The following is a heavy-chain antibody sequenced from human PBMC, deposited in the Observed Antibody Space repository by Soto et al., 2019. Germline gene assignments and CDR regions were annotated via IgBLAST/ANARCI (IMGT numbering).Heavy chain of an antibody. V-gene: IGHV4-39*07. J-gene: IGHJ5*02. Sequence: PSETQSLTCTVSGGSISSSTYYWGWIRQPPGKGLEWIGEINHSGSTNYNPSLKSRVTISVDTSKNQFSLKLSSVTAADTAVYYCARGLWEWLLTNGWFDPWGQGTLVTVSS. CDR1: GGSISSSTYY. CDR3: ARGLWEWLLTNGWFDP. D-gene: IGHD3-3*01. CDR2: INHSGST.